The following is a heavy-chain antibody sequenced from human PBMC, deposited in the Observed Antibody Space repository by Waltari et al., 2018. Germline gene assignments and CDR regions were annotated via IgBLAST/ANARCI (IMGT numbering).Heavy chain of an antibody. CDR1: AFNFGTSS. J-gene: IGHJ5*02. V-gene: IGHV3-23*01. CDR3: AKGAQMAWFDP. Sequence: EVQLLESGGGLVQPGGSLRLSCAASAFNFGTSSMSWVRQTPGKGLEWVSSINSDGGFTPYADSVKGRFTISRDNSRNTLFLQMNSLRAEDTAVYYCAKGAQMAWFDPWGQGTLVTVSS. CDR2: INSDGGFT. D-gene: IGHD2-8*01.